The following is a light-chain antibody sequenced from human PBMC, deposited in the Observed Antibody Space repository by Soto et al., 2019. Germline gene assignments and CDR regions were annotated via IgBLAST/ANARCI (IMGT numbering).Light chain of an antibody. V-gene: IGKV1-39*01. Sequence: DSQRTQTPSSLSASIGDRVTITCRASQSISSYLNWYQQKPGKAPKLLIYAASSLQSGVPSRFSGSGSGTDFTLTISSLQPEDFATYYCQQSYSTPRTFGQGTKV. CDR3: QQSYSTPRT. CDR2: AAS. CDR1: QSISSY. J-gene: IGKJ1*01.